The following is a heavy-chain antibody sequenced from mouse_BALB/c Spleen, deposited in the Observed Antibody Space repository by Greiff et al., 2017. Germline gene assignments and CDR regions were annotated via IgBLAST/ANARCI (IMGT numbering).Heavy chain of an antibody. V-gene: IGHV1S81*02. D-gene: IGHD2-4*01. CDR2: INPSNGGT. CDR1: GYTFTSYY. Sequence: QVQLQQSGAELVKPGASVKLSCKASGYTFTSYYMYWVKQRPGQGLEWIGGINPSNGGTNFNEKFKSKATLTVDKSSSTAYMQLSSLTSEDSAVYYCTRGIYYDYDGFAYWGQGTLVTVSA. CDR3: TRGIYYDYDGFAY. J-gene: IGHJ3*01.